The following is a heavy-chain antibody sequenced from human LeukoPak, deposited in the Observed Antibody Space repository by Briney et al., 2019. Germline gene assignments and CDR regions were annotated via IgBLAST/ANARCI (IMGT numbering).Heavy chain of an antibody. Sequence: GGSLRLSCAASGFTVSSNYMSWVRQAPGKGLEWVSVIYSGGSTYYADSVKGRFTISRDHSKTTVYLQMNSLRAEDTAVYYCAREGLTMVRGADVWGKGTTVTVSS. CDR2: IYSGGST. D-gene: IGHD3-10*01. CDR3: AREGLTMVRGADV. CDR1: GFTVSSNY. J-gene: IGHJ6*04. V-gene: IGHV3-53*01.